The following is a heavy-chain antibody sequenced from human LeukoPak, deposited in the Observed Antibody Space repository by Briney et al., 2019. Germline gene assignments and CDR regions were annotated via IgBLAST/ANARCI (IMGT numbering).Heavy chain of an antibody. CDR2: INHIGST. CDR1: GGSFSGYY. D-gene: IGHD3-16*02. V-gene: IGHV4-34*01. J-gene: IGHJ6*03. CDR3: ARGYYDYVWGSYRYPYMDV. Sequence: SETLSLTCAVYGGSFSGYYWTWIRQPPGKGLEWLGDINHIGSTNYNPSLKSRVTISVDTSKNQFSLKLSSVTAADTAMYYCARGYYDYVWGSYRYPYMDVWGKGTTVTVSS.